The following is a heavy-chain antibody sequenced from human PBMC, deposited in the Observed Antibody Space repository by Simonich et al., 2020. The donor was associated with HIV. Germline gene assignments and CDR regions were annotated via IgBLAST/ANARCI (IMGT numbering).Heavy chain of an antibody. D-gene: IGHD3-3*01. J-gene: IGHJ4*02. CDR2: RSGSGGST. CDR3: AKDRYYDFWSGYYDY. CDR1: GFTFSSYA. Sequence: EVQLLESGGGLVQPGGSLRLSCAASGFTFSSYAMSWARPAPGKGMVWGTARSGSGGSTYYADSVKGRFTISRDNSKNTLYLQMNSLRAEDTAVYYCAKDRYYDFWSGYYDYWGQGTLVTVSS. V-gene: IGHV3-23*01.